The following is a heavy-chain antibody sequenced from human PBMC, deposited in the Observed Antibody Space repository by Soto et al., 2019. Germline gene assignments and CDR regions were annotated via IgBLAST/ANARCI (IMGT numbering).Heavy chain of an antibody. CDR2: IYYSGST. CDR3: ATLWFGESPY. J-gene: IGHJ4*02. CDR1: GGSISSSSYY. Sequence: QLQLQESGPGLVKPSETLSLTCTVSGGSISSSSYYWGWIRQPPGKGLEWIGSIYYSGSTYYNPSLKSRVTISVDTSKNQFSLKLSSVTAADTTVYYCATLWFGESPYWGQGTLVTVSS. D-gene: IGHD3-10*01. V-gene: IGHV4-39*01.